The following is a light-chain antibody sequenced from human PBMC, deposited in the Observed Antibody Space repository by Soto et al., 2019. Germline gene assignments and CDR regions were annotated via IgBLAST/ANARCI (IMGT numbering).Light chain of an antibody. CDR2: AAS. CDR3: QQYYSYPLT. J-gene: IGKJ5*01. CDR1: QGISSY. Sequence: AIRMTQSPSSFSASTGDRVTITCRASQGISSYLAWYQQKQGKXPKLLIYAASTLQSGVPSRFSGSGSGTDLTITISCLQSEDFETYYCQQYYSYPLTFGQGTRLEIK. V-gene: IGKV1-8*01.